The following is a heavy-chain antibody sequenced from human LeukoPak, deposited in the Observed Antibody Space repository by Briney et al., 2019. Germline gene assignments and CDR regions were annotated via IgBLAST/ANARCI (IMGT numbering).Heavy chain of an antibody. D-gene: IGHD6-6*01. CDR3: ARGGSSSFLYYFDY. J-gene: IGHJ4*02. V-gene: IGHV3-30-3*01. CDR2: ISYDGSDK. CDR1: GFTFSSYA. Sequence: QPGRSLRLSCAASGFTFSSYAMHGVRQAPGKGLEWVAVISYDGSDKYYADSVKGGFTISRDNSKNTLYLQMNSLRAEDTDVYYCARGGSSSFLYYFDYWGQGTLVTVSS.